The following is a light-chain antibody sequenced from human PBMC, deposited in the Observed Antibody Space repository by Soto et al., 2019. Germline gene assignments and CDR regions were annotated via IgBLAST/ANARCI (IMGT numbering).Light chain of an antibody. J-gene: IGKJ5*01. Sequence: DIQMTKSPASLSASVGDRVTITCRASQGISNYLAWYQQKPGKAPKLLIYAASSLQSGVPSRFSGSGSGTDFTLTISSLQPEDFATYYCQQSYSTPSSIPFGQVRRLEIK. CDR3: QQSYSTPSSIP. CDR2: AAS. CDR1: QGISNY. V-gene: IGKV1-39*01.